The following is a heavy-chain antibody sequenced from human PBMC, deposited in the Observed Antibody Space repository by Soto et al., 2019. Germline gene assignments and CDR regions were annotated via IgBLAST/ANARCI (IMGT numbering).Heavy chain of an antibody. J-gene: IGHJ4*02. Sequence: SETLSLTCAVSGTSISSAGYSWSWIRQPPGKGLEWIGYIYHSGSTYYNPSLKSRVTISVDRSKNQFSLKLSSVTAADTAVYYCASCFWSGYHVWGQGTLVTVSS. CDR3: ASCFWSGYHV. CDR2: IYHSGST. CDR1: GTSISSAGYS. D-gene: IGHD3-3*01. V-gene: IGHV4-30-2*01.